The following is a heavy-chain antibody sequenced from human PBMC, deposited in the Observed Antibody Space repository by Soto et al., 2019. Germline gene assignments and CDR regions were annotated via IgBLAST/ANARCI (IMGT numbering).Heavy chain of an antibody. Sequence: ASVKVSCKASGNTVPNYAIHWVRQAPGQRLEWMGWINGGNGNTYYSEHFQGRVTFTRDTSAGTVYMQLSSLTSEDTAVYYCAAEAVGATSSYYYGMDVWGQGTTVTVSS. CDR3: AAEAVGATSSYYYGMDV. CDR2: INGGNGNT. J-gene: IGHJ6*02. CDR1: GNTVPNYA. V-gene: IGHV1-3*01. D-gene: IGHD1-26*01.